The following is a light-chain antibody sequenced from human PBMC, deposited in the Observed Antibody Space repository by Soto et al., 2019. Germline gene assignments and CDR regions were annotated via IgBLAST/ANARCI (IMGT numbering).Light chain of an antibody. Sequence: DIHMTQSPSTLSASAGDRVTSTCRASQSISNWLAWYQQKPGKAPKLLIYHASRLESGVPSRFTGSGSGTEFTLTISSLQPDDFATYFCQQYSSCLYTFGQGTKVEIK. V-gene: IGKV1-5*01. CDR3: QQYSSCLYT. CDR2: HAS. CDR1: QSISNW. J-gene: IGKJ2*01.